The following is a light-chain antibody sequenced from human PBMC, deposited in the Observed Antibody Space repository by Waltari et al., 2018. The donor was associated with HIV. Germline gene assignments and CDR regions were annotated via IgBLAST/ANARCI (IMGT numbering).Light chain of an antibody. CDR1: QSLLHINGYYY. CDR2: LAS. Sequence: DIVMTQFPLSLHATAGEAAYISCRSGQSLLHINGYYYLDWYLQKPGQPPQLLIYLASNRASGIPCSFSGSGIGTEFTLEISTVKAEDVGTFYCMQGLQTPHTFGQGTKLQI. J-gene: IGKJ2*01. CDR3: MQGLQTPHT. V-gene: IGKV2-28*01.